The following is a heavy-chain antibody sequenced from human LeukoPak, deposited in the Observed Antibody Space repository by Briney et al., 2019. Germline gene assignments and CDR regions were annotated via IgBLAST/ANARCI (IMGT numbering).Heavy chain of an antibody. CDR3: ARGIDQPGYYYYYYMDV. Sequence: SETLSLSCTVSGGSISSGGYYWSWIRQPPGKGLEWIGYIYHSGSTYYNPSLKSRVTISVDRSKNQFSLKLSSVTAADTAVYYCARGIDQPGYYYYYYMDVWGKGTTVTVSS. CDR1: GGSISSGGYY. J-gene: IGHJ6*03. CDR2: IYHSGST. V-gene: IGHV4-30-2*01. D-gene: IGHD2-15*01.